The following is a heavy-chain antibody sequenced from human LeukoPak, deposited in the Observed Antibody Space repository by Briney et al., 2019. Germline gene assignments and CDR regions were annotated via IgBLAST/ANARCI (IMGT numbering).Heavy chain of an antibody. V-gene: IGHV3-23*01. Sequence: GGSLRLSCAASGFTFSSYTMSWVRQAPGKGLEWVSAISGSGGSTYYADSVKGRFTISRDNSKNTLYLQMNSLRAEDTAVYYCATNSSSRGGFDYWGQGTLVTVSS. CDR3: ATNSSSRGGFDY. CDR1: GFTFSSYT. J-gene: IGHJ4*02. D-gene: IGHD6-6*01. CDR2: ISGSGGST.